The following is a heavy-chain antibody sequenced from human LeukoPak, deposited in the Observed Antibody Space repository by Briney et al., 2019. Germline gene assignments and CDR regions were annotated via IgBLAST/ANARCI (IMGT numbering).Heavy chain of an antibody. CDR2: IYYSGST. CDR3: AREASLRGIHTPYYFDY. CDR1: GGSISSYY. J-gene: IGHJ4*02. D-gene: IGHD3-10*01. Sequence: KPSETLSLTCTVSGGSISSYYWSWIRQPPGKGLEWIGYIYYSGSTNYNPSLKSRVTISVGTSKNQFSLKLSSVTAADTAVYYCAREASLRGIHTPYYFDYWGQGTLVTVSS. V-gene: IGHV4-59*01.